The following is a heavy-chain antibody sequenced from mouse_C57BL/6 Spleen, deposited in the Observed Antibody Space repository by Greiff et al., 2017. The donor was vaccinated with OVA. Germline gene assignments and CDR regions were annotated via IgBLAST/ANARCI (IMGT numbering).Heavy chain of an antibody. CDR3: ASGEEKGFAY. V-gene: IGHV2-3*01. CDR2: IWGEGRT. J-gene: IGHJ3*01. CDR1: GFSLTSYG. Sequence: VQLQESGPGLVAPSQRLSITCTVPGFSLTSYGVSWVRQPPGKGLEWLGVIWGEGRTNDHSAVISRLSRSKNNSKSQKFIKLKRRQTDNTATYYCASGEEKGFAYWGQGTLVTVSA. D-gene: IGHD1-3*01.